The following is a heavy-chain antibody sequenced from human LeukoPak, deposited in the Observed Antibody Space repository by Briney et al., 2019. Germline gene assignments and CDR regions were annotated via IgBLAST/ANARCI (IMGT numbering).Heavy chain of an antibody. D-gene: IGHD6-6*01. V-gene: IGHV3-30*02. CDR3: AKDWGYSSSSGRYYYYYYYMDV. J-gene: IGHJ6*03. CDR1: GFTFSSYG. Sequence: PGGSLRLSCAASGFTFSSYGLHWVRQAPGKGLEWVAFIRYGGSNKYYADSVKGRFTISRDNSKNTLYLQMNSLRAEDTAVYYCAKDWGYSSSSGRYYYYYYYMDVWGKGTTVTVSS. CDR2: IRYGGSNK.